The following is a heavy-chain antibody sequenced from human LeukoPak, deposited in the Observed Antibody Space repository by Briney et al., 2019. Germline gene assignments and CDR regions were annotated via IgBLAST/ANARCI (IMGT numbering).Heavy chain of an antibody. CDR3: ARVRSSTSWAFDY. CDR2: NYTSGST. V-gene: IGHV4-4*07. Sequence: SETLSLTCTVSGGSISSFYWSWVRQPAGKGLELIGRNYTSGSTNYNPSLKSRVTMSVDTSKNQFSLKLSSVTAADTAVYFCARVRSSTSWAFDYWGQGTLVTVSS. J-gene: IGHJ4*02. D-gene: IGHD2-2*01. CDR1: GGSISSFY.